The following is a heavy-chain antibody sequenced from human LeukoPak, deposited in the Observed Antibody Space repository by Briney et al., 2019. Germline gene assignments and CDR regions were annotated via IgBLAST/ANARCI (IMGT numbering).Heavy chain of an antibody. CDR2: IWYDGSNK. J-gene: IGHJ3*02. CDR1: GFTFSSYG. Sequence: GGSLRLSCAASGFTFSSYGMHWVRQAPGKGLEGVAVIWYDGSNKYYAESVKGRFTISTDNSKNTLYLQMNSLRAEDTAVYYCARGVLRYFDWSPSDDAFDIWGQGTMVTVSS. D-gene: IGHD3-9*01. V-gene: IGHV3-33*01. CDR3: ARGVLRYFDWSPSDDAFDI.